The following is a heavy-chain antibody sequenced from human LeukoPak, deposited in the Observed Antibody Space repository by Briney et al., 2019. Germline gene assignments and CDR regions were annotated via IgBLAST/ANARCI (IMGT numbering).Heavy chain of an antibody. J-gene: IGHJ6*02. CDR1: GFTFSIDW. CDR2: INRDGRST. D-gene: IGHD4-17*01. CDR3: ARPVYADYEGFYYYGMDV. Sequence: GGSLRLSCAASGFTFSIDWMHWVRQAPGEGLVCVSRINRDGRSTTYADCVKGRFTISRDNAKNTLYLQMNSLRAEDKAVYYCARPVYADYEGFYYYGMDVWGQGTTVTVSS. V-gene: IGHV3-74*01.